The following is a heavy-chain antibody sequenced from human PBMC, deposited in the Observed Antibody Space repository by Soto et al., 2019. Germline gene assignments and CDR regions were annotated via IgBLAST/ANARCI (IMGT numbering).Heavy chain of an antibody. CDR1: GYNFTTYD. J-gene: IGHJ6*03. Sequence: QVQLVQSGAEVKKPGASVKVSCKASGYNFTTYDINWVRQATGQGLEWMGWMNPNSGNTGSTQKFQGRVTMTRDTSISTAYMELSSLTSEDTAGYYCARRLSTRNFYYYLDVWGKGTTVTVSS. V-gene: IGHV1-8*01. D-gene: IGHD3-10*01. CDR2: MNPNSGNT. CDR3: ARRLSTRNFYYYLDV.